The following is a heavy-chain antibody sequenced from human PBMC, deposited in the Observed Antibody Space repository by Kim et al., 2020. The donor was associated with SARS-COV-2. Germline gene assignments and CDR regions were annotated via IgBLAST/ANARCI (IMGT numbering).Heavy chain of an antibody. CDR3: ARGVPGYFDY. V-gene: IGHV3-23*01. Sequence: STYYADSVEGRFTISRDNSKNTLYLQMNSLRAEDTAVYYCARGVPGYFDYWGQGTLVTVSS. D-gene: IGHD3-9*01. J-gene: IGHJ4*02. CDR2: ST.